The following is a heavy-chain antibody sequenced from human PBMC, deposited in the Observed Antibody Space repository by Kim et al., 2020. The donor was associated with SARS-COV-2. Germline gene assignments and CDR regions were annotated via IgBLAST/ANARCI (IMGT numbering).Heavy chain of an antibody. V-gene: IGHV3-33*01. CDR1: GFTFSSHG. J-gene: IGHJ4*02. Sequence: GGSLRLSCAASGFTFSSHGMHWVRQAPGKGLEWVAVIWYDGSNKYYVDSVKGRFTISRDNSKNKLFLQMNSLSAEDTAVYYCARGPPPSCTGSDCYVNDYWGQGTRVTVSS. CDR2: IWYDGSNK. CDR3: ARGPPPSCTGSDCYVNDY. D-gene: IGHD2-8*02.